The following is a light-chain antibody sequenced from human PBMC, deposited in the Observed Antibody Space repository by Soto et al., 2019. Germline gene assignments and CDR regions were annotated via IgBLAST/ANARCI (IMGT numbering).Light chain of an antibody. Sequence: EIVLTQSPGTLSLSPGERATLSCRASQSVSSSYLAWYQQKPGQAPRLLIYGASSRATGIPDRFSGNGSGTDFTLTISRLEPEDFAVYYCQQYGSSPALPFGGGTKVEIK. CDR2: GAS. CDR1: QSVSSSY. CDR3: QQYGSSPALP. V-gene: IGKV3-20*01. J-gene: IGKJ4*01.